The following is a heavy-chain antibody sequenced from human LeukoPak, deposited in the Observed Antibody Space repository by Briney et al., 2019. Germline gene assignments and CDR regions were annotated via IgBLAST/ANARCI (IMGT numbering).Heavy chain of an antibody. D-gene: IGHD3-22*01. J-gene: IGHJ6*02. CDR1: GYTFTDYY. Sequence: ASVKVSCKASGYTFTDYYMHWVRQAPGQGLEWMGWISPNSGGTNYAQKFQFRVSMTRDTSISTAYMELSGLRSDDDTAVYYWARERVPGADRSGWYNYGMDVWGHGTTVTVSS. CDR2: ISPNSGGT. CDR3: ARERVPGADRSGWYNYGMDV. V-gene: IGHV1-2*02.